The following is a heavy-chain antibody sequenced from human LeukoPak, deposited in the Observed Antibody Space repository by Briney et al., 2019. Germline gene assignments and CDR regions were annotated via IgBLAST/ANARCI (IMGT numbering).Heavy chain of an antibody. CDR2: IYYSGST. J-gene: IGHJ4*02. V-gene: IGHV4-61*05. CDR1: GGSISSSSYY. CDR3: ARVRGGSSWYMGY. D-gene: IGHD6-13*01. Sequence: SETLSLTCTVSGGSISSSSYYWGWIRQPPGKGLEWIGYIYYSGSTNYNPSLKSRVTISVDTSKNQFSLKVSSVTAADTAVYYCARVRGGSSWYMGYWGQGTLVTVSS.